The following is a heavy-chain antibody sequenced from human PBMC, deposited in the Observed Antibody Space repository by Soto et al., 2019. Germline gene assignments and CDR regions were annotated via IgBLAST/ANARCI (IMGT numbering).Heavy chain of an antibody. V-gene: IGHV3-15*01. CDR2: IKTKTEDGTT. CDR3: TTGGLVYARFDY. CDR1: GLTFSDAW. D-gene: IGHD2-8*01. J-gene: IGHJ4*01. Sequence: GGSLRLSCEVSGLTFSDAWMNWVRQAPGKGLEWVGRIKTKTEDGTTEYAAPVKDRFIISRDDSTNMVYLQMNSLKPEDTAVYYCTTGGLVYARFDYWGQGTLVTVSS.